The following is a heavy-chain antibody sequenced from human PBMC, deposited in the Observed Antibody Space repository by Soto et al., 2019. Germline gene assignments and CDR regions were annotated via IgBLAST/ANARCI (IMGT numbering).Heavy chain of an antibody. CDR1: GYTFTGYY. Sequence: ASVKVSCKASGYTFTGYYMHWVRQAPGQGLEWMGWINPNSGGTNYAQKFQGWVTMTRDTSISTAYMELSRLRSDDTAVYYCARVGDSREVSVGSSWYGYWGQGTLVTVSS. CDR3: ARVGDSREVSVGSSWYGY. V-gene: IGHV1-2*04. CDR2: INPNSGGT. D-gene: IGHD6-13*01. J-gene: IGHJ4*02.